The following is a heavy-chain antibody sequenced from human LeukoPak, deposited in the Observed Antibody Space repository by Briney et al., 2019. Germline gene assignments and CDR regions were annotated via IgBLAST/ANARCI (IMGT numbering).Heavy chain of an antibody. J-gene: IGHJ4*02. CDR3: ARDAPGTVTNDY. CDR1: GFTFSNYE. V-gene: IGHV3-48*03. D-gene: IGHD4-17*01. CDR2: INTAGSTI. Sequence: PGESLRLSCAASGFTFSNYEMNWVRQAPGKGLEWVSYINTAGSTIYYAGSVKGRFTISRGNSKNSLYLQMSSLRAEDTAVYYCARDAPGTVTNDYWGQGTLVTVSS.